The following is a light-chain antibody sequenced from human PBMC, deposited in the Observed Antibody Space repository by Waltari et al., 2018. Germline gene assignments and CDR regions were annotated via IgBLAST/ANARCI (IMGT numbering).Light chain of an antibody. Sequence: NFMLTQPHSVSESPGKTVTISCPRSRGSIASNYVQWYQQRPGSAPTTVISEDNQRPSGVPDRFSGSIDSSSNSASLTISGLKTEDEADYYCQSYDSSNQVFGGGTKLTVL. CDR2: EDN. J-gene: IGLJ3*02. CDR3: QSYDSSNQV. CDR1: RGSIASNY. V-gene: IGLV6-57*04.